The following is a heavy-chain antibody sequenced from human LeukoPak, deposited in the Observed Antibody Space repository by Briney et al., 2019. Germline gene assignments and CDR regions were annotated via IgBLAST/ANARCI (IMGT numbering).Heavy chain of an antibody. D-gene: IGHD3-3*01. CDR2: IYSGGTT. V-gene: IGHV3-66*01. J-gene: IGHJ4*02. CDR3: AKEYDFWSGFIPPFDY. Sequence: QTGGSLRLSCAASGFTVSNNYMTRVRQAPGKGLEWVSVIYSGGTTYYTDSVKGRFTISRDNSKNTLYLQMNSLRAEDTAVYYCAKEYDFWSGFIPPFDYWGQGTLVTVSS. CDR1: GFTVSNNY.